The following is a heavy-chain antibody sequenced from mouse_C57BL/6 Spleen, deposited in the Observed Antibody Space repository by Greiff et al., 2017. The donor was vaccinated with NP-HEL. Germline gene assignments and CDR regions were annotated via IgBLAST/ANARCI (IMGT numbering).Heavy chain of an antibody. J-gene: IGHJ2*01. CDR2: IYPGGGYT. CDR3: ARRANPGTRGLDY. CDR1: GYTFTNYW. D-gene: IGHD4-1*01. Sequence: QVQLQQSGAELVRPGTSVKMSCKASGYTFTNYWIGWAKQRPGHGLEWIGDIYPGGGYTNYNEKFKGKATLTADKSSSTAYMQFSSLTSEDSAIYYCARRANPGTRGLDYWGQGTTLTVSS. V-gene: IGHV1-63*01.